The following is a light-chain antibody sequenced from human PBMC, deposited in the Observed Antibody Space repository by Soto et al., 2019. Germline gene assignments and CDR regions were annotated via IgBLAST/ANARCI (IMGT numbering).Light chain of an antibody. V-gene: IGLV2-8*01. CDR2: DVT. CDR1: NNDIGGYNY. CDR3: SSYAGSSNLV. Sequence: QSALTQPPSASASPGQSVTISCTGTNNDIGGYNYVSWYQHHPGKAPQLIIYDVTKRPSGVLDRFSVSKSGNTASLTVAGLQTYDEAEYFSSSYAGSSNLVFGTGTKLTVL. J-gene: IGLJ1*01.